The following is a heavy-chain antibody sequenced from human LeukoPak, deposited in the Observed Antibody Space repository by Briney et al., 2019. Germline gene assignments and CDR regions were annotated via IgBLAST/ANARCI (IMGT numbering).Heavy chain of an antibody. CDR2: IYTSGST. D-gene: IGHD3-22*01. CDR3: ARDTLKYYYDSSGFFDL. CDR1: GGSISSYF. J-gene: IGHJ2*01. V-gene: IGHV4-4*07. Sequence: SETLSLTCTVSGGSISSYFLSWIRQPAGKGLEWIGRIYTSGSTNYNPSLKSRVTMSVDTSKNQFSLKLSSVTAADTAVYYCARDTLKYYYDSSGFFDLWGRGTLVTVSS.